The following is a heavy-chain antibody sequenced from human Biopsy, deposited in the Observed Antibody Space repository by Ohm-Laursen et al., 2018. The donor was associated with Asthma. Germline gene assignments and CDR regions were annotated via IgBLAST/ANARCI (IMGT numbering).Heavy chain of an antibody. CDR1: GFTFGDYW. Sequence: SLRLSCAASGFTFGDYWMSWVRRVPGKGLEWVANIKHDGTEKNHVDSLKGRFTISRDNSKRTMYLHMNSLRGDDTAIYYCARGDSSNWSHYYFDYWGQGTLVTVSS. V-gene: IGHV3-7*03. D-gene: IGHD3-22*01. CDR2: IKHDGTEK. J-gene: IGHJ4*02. CDR3: ARGDSSNWSHYYFDY.